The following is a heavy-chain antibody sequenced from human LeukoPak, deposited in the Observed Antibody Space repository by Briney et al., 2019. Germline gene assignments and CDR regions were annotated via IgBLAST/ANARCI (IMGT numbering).Heavy chain of an antibody. Sequence: SQTLSLTCTVSGVSISSGGYYWSWIRQHPGKGLEWIGYIYYSGSTYYNPSLKNRVTISVDTSKNQFSLKLSSVTAADTAVYYCARAPDYGGTPTHFDYWGQGTLVTVSS. CDR1: GVSISSGGYY. CDR3: ARAPDYGGTPTHFDY. V-gene: IGHV4-31*03. D-gene: IGHD4-23*01. CDR2: IYYSGST. J-gene: IGHJ4*02.